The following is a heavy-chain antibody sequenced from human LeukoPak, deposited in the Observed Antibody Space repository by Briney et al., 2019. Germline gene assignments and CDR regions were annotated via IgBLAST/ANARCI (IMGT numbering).Heavy chain of an antibody. V-gene: IGHV4-30-4*01. J-gene: IGHJ4*02. Sequence: SSETLSLTCTVSGGSISSGDYYWSWIRQPPGKGLEWIGYIYYSGSTNYNPSLESRVTVSVDKSKNQFSLDLSSVTAADTAVYYCARAAVTGTPLSFDSWGQGTLVTVSS. CDR3: ARAAVTGTPLSFDS. D-gene: IGHD6-19*01. CDR1: GGSISSGDYY. CDR2: IYYSGST.